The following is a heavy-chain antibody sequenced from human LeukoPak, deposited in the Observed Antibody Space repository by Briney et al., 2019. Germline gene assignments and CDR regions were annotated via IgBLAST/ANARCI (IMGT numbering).Heavy chain of an antibody. CDR3: ARGGRGYCSGGSCYSYYFDY. J-gene: IGHJ4*02. D-gene: IGHD2-15*01. CDR1: GGSISSYY. CDR2: IYYCGST. V-gene: IGHV4-59*01. Sequence: SETLSLTCTVSGGSISSYYWSWIRQPPGKGLEWIGYIYYCGSTNYNPSLKSRVTISVDTSKNQFSLKLSSVTAADTAVYYCARGGRGYCSGGSCYSYYFDYWGQGTLVTVSS.